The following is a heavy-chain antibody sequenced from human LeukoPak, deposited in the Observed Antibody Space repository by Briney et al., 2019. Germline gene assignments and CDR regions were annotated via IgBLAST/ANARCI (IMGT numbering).Heavy chain of an antibody. D-gene: IGHD1-26*01. V-gene: IGHV1-8*01. J-gene: IGHJ4*02. Sequence: GASVKVSCKASEYTFTSYDINWVRQATGQGLESMGWMNPKSGNTGYAQKFQGRVTMTRDTSISTAYMELSSLRSEDTAVYYCARVTGSIDYWGQGTLVTVSS. CDR2: MNPKSGNT. CDR1: EYTFTSYD. CDR3: ARVTGSIDY.